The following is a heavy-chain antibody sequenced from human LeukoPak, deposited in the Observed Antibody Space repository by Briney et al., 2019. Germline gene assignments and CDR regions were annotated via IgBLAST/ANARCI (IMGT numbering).Heavy chain of an antibody. CDR1: GGSISSSSYY. CDR2: IYYSGST. D-gene: IGHD5-24*01. CDR3: AGVGERRDAYNSPHPPYYFDY. J-gene: IGHJ4*02. V-gene: IGHV4-39*07. Sequence: SETLSLTCTVSGGSISSSSYYWGWIRQPPGKGLEWIGSIYYSGSTYYNPSLKSRVTISVDTSKNQFSLKLSSVTAADTAVYYCAGVGERRDAYNSPHPPYYFDYWGQGTLVTVSS.